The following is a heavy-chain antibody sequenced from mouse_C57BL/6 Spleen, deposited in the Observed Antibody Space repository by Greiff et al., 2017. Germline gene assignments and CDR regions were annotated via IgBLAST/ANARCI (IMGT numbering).Heavy chain of an antibody. V-gene: IGHV3-5*01. CDR3: ARDSDYGSSWGAMDY. J-gene: IGHJ4*01. Sequence: EVKLQESGPGLVKPSQTVFLTCTVTGISITTGNYRWSWIRQFPGNKLEWIGYIYYSGTITYNPSLTSRTTITRDTPKNQFFLEMNSLTAEDTATYYCARDSDYGSSWGAMDYWGQGTSVTVSS. CDR2: IYYSGTI. CDR1: GISITTGNYR. D-gene: IGHD1-1*01.